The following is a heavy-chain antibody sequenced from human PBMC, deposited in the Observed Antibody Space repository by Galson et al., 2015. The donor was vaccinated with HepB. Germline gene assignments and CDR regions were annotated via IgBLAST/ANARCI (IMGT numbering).Heavy chain of an antibody. CDR2: ISSSGGST. CDR1: GFTFRSYA. V-gene: IGHV3-64D*06. CDR3: WKGPGSGPLRNWFDT. J-gene: IGHJ5*02. Sequence: SLRLSCAASGFTFRSYAMHWVRQAPGKGLEYVSAISSSGGSTYYADSVKGRFTISRDNSKNTLYPQMSSLRAEDTAVYYWWKGPGSGPLRNWFDTWGQGTLVTVSS. D-gene: IGHD3-16*01.